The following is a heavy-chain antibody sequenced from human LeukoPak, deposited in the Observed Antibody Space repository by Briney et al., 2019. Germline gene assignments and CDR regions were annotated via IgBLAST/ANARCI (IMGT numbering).Heavy chain of an antibody. Sequence: GGSLRLSCAASGFTVDSNYLSWVRQAPGKGLEWVSYISSSSSTIYYADSVKGRFTISRDNAKNSLYLQMNSLRDEDTAVYYCARDSRGSGGLLPFDYWGQGTLVTVSS. CDR2: ISSSSSTI. CDR1: GFTVDSNY. V-gene: IGHV3-48*02. D-gene: IGHD3-16*01. CDR3: ARDSRGSGGLLPFDY. J-gene: IGHJ4*02.